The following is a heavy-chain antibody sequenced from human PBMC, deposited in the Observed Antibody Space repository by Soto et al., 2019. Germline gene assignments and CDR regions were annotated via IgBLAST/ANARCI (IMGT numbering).Heavy chain of an antibody. CDR1: GGTFSSYA. Sequence: QVQLVQSGAEVKKPGSSVKVSCKASGGTFSSYAISWVRQAPGQGLEWMGGIIPIFGTANYAQKFQGRVTITADESTSTAYMELSSLRSEDTAVYYCARTSGYCSSTSCSYYYYYGMDVWGQGTTVTVSS. V-gene: IGHV1-69*01. CDR3: ARTSGYCSSTSCSYYYYYGMDV. D-gene: IGHD2-2*01. CDR2: IIPIFGTA. J-gene: IGHJ6*02.